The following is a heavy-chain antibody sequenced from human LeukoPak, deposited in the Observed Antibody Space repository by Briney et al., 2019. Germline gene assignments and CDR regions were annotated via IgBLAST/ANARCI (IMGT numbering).Heavy chain of an antibody. V-gene: IGHV1-18*01. CDR1: GYTFTSYG. CDR3: ARDFLTAVAGLFDY. Sequence: GASVTVSCKASGYTFTSYGISWVRQAPGQGLEWMGWISAYNGNTNYAQKLQGRVTMTTDTSTSTAYMELRSLRSDDTAVYYCARDFLTAVAGLFDYWGQGTLVTVSS. J-gene: IGHJ4*02. CDR2: ISAYNGNT. D-gene: IGHD6-19*01.